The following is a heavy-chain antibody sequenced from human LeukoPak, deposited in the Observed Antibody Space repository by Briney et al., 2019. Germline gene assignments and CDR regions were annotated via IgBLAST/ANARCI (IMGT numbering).Heavy chain of an antibody. CDR3: TKLGGNSGVY. Sequence: GGPLRLSCAASGFTFSSYAMSWVRQSPGKGLEWCSAMSGSGGRTYYADSVKGRFTISRDNSKKTLYLQMNTLIAEDTAVYYCTKLGGNSGVYWGQGTLVTVSS. CDR2: MSGSGGRT. J-gene: IGHJ4*02. CDR1: GFTFSSYA. D-gene: IGHD4-23*01. V-gene: IGHV3-23*01.